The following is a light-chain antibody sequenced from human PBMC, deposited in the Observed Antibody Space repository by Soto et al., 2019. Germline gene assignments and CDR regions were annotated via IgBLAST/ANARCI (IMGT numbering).Light chain of an antibody. CDR1: SGSIASNY. V-gene: IGLV6-57*01. CDR2: EDN. J-gene: IGLJ3*02. CDR3: QSYDATNQV. Sequence: NFMLTQPHSVSDSPGKTVIISCTRSSGSIASNYVQWYQQRPGSSPNTVIFEDNQRPSGVPDRFSGSIDSSSNSASLTISGLETEDEADYYCQSYDATNQVFGGGTKLTVL.